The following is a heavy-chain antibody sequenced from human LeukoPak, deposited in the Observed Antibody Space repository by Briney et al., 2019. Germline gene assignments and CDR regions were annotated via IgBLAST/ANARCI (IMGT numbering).Heavy chain of an antibody. Sequence: GGSLRLSCAASGLIVSSNYMTWVRQAPGKGLEWVSVIYSGGSIYYADSVKGRFTISRDNSKNTLYLQMNSLRAEDTAVYYCARDPIRYFDWLLHLRAYYGMDVWGQGTTVTVSS. V-gene: IGHV3-53*05. D-gene: IGHD3-9*01. CDR2: IYSGGSI. J-gene: IGHJ6*02. CDR3: ARDPIRYFDWLLHLRAYYGMDV. CDR1: GLIVSSNY.